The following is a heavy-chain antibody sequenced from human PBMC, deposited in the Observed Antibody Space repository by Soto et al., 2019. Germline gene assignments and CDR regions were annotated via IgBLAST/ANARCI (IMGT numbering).Heavy chain of an antibody. CDR3: ARNYYDRYGMDV. CDR2: IYYSGST. Sequence: SETLSLTCTVSGGSISSGDYYWSWIRQPPGKGLEWIGYIYYSGSTYYNPSLKSRVTISVDTSKNQFSLKLSSVTAADTAVYYCARNYYDRYGMDVWGQGTTVTVSS. D-gene: IGHD3-10*02. J-gene: IGHJ6*02. CDR1: GGSISSGDYY. V-gene: IGHV4-30-4*01.